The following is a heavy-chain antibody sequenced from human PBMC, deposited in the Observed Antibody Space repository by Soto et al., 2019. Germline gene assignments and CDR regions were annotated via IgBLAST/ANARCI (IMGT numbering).Heavy chain of an antibody. CDR3: TTLGGRSYYETY. CDR2: IKSKTAGGTT. D-gene: IGHD3-10*01. V-gene: IGHV3-15*01. J-gene: IGHJ4*02. Sequence: EVQLVEAGGGLVKPGGSLRLSCVTSGLTFNNAWMSWVRQVSGKGLEWVGRIKSKTAGGTTDYAAPVKGRFTVSRDDSKNTLYLQMNSLKTEDTAVYYCTTLGGRSYYETYWGQGTLVTVSS. CDR1: GLTFNNAW.